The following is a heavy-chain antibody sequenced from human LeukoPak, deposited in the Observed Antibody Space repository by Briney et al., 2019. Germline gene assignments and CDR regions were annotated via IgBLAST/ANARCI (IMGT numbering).Heavy chain of an antibody. CDR3: ARGMSGSYDY. CDR1: GFTFTTYW. V-gene: IGHV3-7*05. Sequence: GGSLRLSCAASGFTFTTYWMTWVRQAPGKGREWVAIIKSDGSAIFYVDSVKGRFTISRDNAKNSLHLQMNSLRAEDTAIYYCARGMSGSYDYWGQGTLVTVSS. CDR2: IKSDGSAI. D-gene: IGHD1-26*01. J-gene: IGHJ4*02.